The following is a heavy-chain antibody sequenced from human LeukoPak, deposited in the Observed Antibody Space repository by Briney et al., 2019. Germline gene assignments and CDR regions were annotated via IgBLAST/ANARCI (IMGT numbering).Heavy chain of an antibody. CDR1: GGSISSGDYY. J-gene: IGHJ5*02. CDR2: IYYSGSI. V-gene: IGHV4-30-4*08. D-gene: IGHD3-22*01. CDR3: ASRTYYYDSSGPFNWFDP. Sequence: SQTLSLTCTVSGGSISSGDYYWSWIRQPPGKGLEWIGYIYYSGSIYYNSSLKSRVTISLDTSKNQFSLELSSVTAADTAVYYCASRTYYYDSSGPFNWFDPWGQGTLVTVSS.